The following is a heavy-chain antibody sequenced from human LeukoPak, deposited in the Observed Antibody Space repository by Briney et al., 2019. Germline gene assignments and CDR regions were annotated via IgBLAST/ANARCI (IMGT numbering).Heavy chain of an antibody. CDR3: ARALSSGWYGGVAAYFDY. J-gene: IGHJ4*02. Sequence: GGSLRLSCAASGFTFSSYWMHWVRQAPGKGLVWVSRINSDGSSTSYADSVKGRFTISRDNAKNTLYLQMNSLRAEDTAVCYCARALSSGWYGGVAAYFDYWGQGTLVTVSS. CDR1: GFTFSSYW. D-gene: IGHD6-19*01. V-gene: IGHV3-74*01. CDR2: INSDGSST.